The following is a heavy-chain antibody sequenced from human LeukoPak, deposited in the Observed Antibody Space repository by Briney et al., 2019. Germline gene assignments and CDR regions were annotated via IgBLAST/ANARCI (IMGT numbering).Heavy chain of an antibody. Sequence: PSETLSLTCTVSGGSISSYYWSWIRQPPGKGLEWIGHIYYSGSTNYNPSLKSRVTISVDTSKNQFSLKLSSVTAADTAVYYCARVGDCSSTSCSWFDPWGQGTLVTVSS. CDR2: IYYSGST. V-gene: IGHV4-59*01. CDR1: GGSISSYY. D-gene: IGHD2-2*01. CDR3: ARVGDCSSTSCSWFDP. J-gene: IGHJ5*02.